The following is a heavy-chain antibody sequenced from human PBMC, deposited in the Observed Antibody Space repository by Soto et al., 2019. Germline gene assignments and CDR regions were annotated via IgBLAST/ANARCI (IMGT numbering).Heavy chain of an antibody. CDR1: GFTFSSYG. CDR3: AKTSTRYYYYGMDV. V-gene: IGHV3-30*18. J-gene: IGHJ6*02. CDR2: ISYEGSNK. Sequence: GGSLRLSCAASGFTFSSYGMHWVRQAPGKGLEWVAVISYEGSNKYYADSVKGRFTISRDNSKNTLYLQMNSLRAEDTALYYCAKTSTRYYYYGMDVWGQGTTLTVSS. D-gene: IGHD4-4*01.